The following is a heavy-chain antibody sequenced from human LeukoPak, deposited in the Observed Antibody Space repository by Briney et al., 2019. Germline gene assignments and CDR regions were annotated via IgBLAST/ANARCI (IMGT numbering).Heavy chain of an antibody. CDR3: ARVSKRGYSYGLAGGGAHFDY. CDR2: ISPSGGST. V-gene: IGHV1-2*02. J-gene: IGHJ4*02. Sequence: ASVKVSCKAFGYTFTSNYMHWVRQAPGQGPEWMGVISPSGGSTTYAQKFQGRVTMTRDTSISTAYMELSRLRSDDTAVYYCARVSKRGYSYGLAGGGAHFDYWGQGTLVTVSS. CDR1: GYTFTSNY. D-gene: IGHD5-18*01.